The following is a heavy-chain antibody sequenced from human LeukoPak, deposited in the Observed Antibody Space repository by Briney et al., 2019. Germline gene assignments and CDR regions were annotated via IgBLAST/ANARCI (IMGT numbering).Heavy chain of an antibody. J-gene: IGHJ4*02. CDR2: IYYSGST. CDR1: GGSISSSSYY. V-gene: IGHV4-39*01. Sequence: SETLSLTCTVSGGSISSSSYYWGWIRQPPGKGLEWIGSIYYSGSTYYNPSLTSRVTISVDTSKNQFCLKLRSVTAADTAVYYCARQLGYCSSTSCYAAKVDYWGQGTLVTVSS. CDR3: ARQLGYCSSTSCYAAKVDY. D-gene: IGHD2-2*01.